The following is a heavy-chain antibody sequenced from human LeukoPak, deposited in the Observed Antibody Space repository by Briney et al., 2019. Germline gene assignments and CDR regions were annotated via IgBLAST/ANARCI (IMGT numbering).Heavy chain of an antibody. CDR1: GFTFSSHR. Sequence: HPGGSLRLSCAASGFTFSSHRMHWVRQAPGKGLVWVSRINSDGSTTSYADSVKGRFTISRDNAKNSVYLQMNSLRAEDTAVYYCARVMYYYHSSGSIAVYYFDYWGQGTLVTVSS. CDR2: INSDGSTT. CDR3: ARVMYYYHSSGSIAVYYFDY. D-gene: IGHD3-22*01. V-gene: IGHV3-74*01. J-gene: IGHJ4*02.